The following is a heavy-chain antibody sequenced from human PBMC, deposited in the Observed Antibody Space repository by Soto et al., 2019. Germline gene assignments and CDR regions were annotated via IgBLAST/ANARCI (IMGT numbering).Heavy chain of an antibody. CDR2: INPNSGGT. V-gene: IGHV1-2*04. CDR3: ARDFYGRMLFDI. Sequence: ASVKVSCKASGYTFTSYGISWVRQAPGQGLEWMGWINPNSGGTNYAQKFQGWVTMTRDTSISTAYMELSRLRSDDTAVYYCARDFYGRMLFDIWGQGTMVTVSS. CDR1: GYTFTSYG. J-gene: IGHJ3*02. D-gene: IGHD3-10*01.